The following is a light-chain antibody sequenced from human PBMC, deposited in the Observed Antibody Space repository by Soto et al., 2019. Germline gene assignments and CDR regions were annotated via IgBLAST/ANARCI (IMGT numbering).Light chain of an antibody. CDR3: ISFTTSVTYV. CDR2: GVS. J-gene: IGLJ1*01. CDR1: SSDVGAYNY. V-gene: IGLV2-14*03. Sequence: QSVLTQPASVSGSPGQSITVSCTGTSSDVGAYNYVSWYQQHPGKAPKLIISGVSNRPSGVSNRFSASKSGNTASLTISGLQAEDVSYYYCISFTTSVTYVFGTGTKVTVL.